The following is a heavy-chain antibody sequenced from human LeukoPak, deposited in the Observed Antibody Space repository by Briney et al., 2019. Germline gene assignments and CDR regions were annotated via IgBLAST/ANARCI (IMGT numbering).Heavy chain of an antibody. V-gene: IGHV3-74*01. Sequence: GGSLTLSCAGSGFGFYNFAMSWVRQVPGKGLLCVSRINSDGSGTNYADSVKGRFTISRDNAKNTLYLQMNSLRVEDTAVYYCAREKTGNLYFDSWGQGTLVTVSP. CDR3: AREKTGNLYFDS. CDR2: INSDGSGT. J-gene: IGHJ4*02. CDR1: GFGFYNFA. D-gene: IGHD7-27*01.